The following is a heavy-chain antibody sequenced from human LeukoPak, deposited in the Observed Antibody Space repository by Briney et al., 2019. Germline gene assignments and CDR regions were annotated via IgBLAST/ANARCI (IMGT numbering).Heavy chain of an antibody. Sequence: PSETLSHTCTVSGNSISSSSYYWGWIRQPPGKGLEWIGSIYSSGSTYYNPSLKSRVTISVDNSKNQFSLKMSSMTAADTAVYYCARAGWYTLDNWGQGTLVTVSS. J-gene: IGHJ4*02. CDR1: GNSISSSSYY. CDR2: IYSSGST. D-gene: IGHD2-15*01. CDR3: ARAGWYTLDN. V-gene: IGHV4-39*07.